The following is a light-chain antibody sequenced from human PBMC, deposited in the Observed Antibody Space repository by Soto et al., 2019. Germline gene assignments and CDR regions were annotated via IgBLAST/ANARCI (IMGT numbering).Light chain of an antibody. CDR2: LDT. CDR3: QAWDDTTGVV. V-gene: IGLV3-1*01. J-gene: IGLJ2*01. Sequence: SYELTQPPSVSVSPGQTASITCSGGDLGNRYACWYQQKPGQSPVLVIYLDTKRPSGIPERFSGSNSGNTATLTISGTQAVDEADYYCQAWDDTTGVVFSGGTKLTVL. CDR1: DLGNRY.